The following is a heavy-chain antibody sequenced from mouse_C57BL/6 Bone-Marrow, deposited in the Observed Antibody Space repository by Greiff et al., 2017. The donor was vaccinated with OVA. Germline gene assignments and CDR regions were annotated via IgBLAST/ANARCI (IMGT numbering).Heavy chain of an antibody. CDR1: GFTFSDYG. J-gene: IGHJ4*01. D-gene: IGHD3-3*01. V-gene: IGHV5-17*01. CDR3: ARGLGFMDY. CDR2: ISSGSSTI. Sequence: DVKLQESGGGLVKPGGSLKLSCAASGFTFSDYGMHWVRQAPEKGLEWVAYISSGSSTIYYADTVKGRFTISRDNAKNTLFLQMTSLRSEDTAMYYCARGLGFMDYWGQGTSVTVSS.